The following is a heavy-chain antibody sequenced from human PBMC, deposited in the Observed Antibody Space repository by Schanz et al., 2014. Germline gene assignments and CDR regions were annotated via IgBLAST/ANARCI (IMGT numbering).Heavy chain of an antibody. CDR3: AKDSCSSTTCYGYGMDV. V-gene: IGHV3-23*04. Sequence: VQLVESGGGVVQPGGSLRLSCAASGFAFSVYGMSWVRQGPGKGLEWVSGISGGGGTRNYADSVKGRFTVFRDNSKRTLYLEINDPRAEDTAVYYCAKDSCSSTTCYGYGMDVWGQGSTVTVSS. CDR1: GFAFSVYG. D-gene: IGHD2-2*01. J-gene: IGHJ6*02. CDR2: ISGGGGTR.